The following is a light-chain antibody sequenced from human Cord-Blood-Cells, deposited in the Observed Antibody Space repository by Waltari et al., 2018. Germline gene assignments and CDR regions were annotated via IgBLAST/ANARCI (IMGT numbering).Light chain of an antibody. V-gene: IGKV1-39*01. CDR2: AAS. J-gene: IGKJ1*01. CDR1: QSSSSY. CDR3: QQSYSTPWT. Sequence: DIQMTQSPSSLSVSVRDRVTLTCQASQSSSSYLNCYQQKPGKAPKLLIHAASSLQSGVPSRFSGSGAGTDFTLTSSSLQPEDCATYCCQQSYSTPWTFGQGTKVEIK.